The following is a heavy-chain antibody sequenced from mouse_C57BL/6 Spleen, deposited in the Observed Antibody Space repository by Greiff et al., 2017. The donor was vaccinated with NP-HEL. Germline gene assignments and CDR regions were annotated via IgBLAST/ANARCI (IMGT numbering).Heavy chain of an antibody. J-gene: IGHJ2*01. Sequence: EVKLMESGGGLVKPGGSLKLSCAASGFTFSDYGMHWVRQAPEKGLEWVAYISSGSGTIYYADTVKGRCTISRDKAKNTLFLQKTSVMSEDTAMYYCARRSFDYWGQGTTLTVSS. CDR2: ISSGSGTI. CDR1: GFTFSDYG. V-gene: IGHV5-17*01. CDR3: ARRSFDY.